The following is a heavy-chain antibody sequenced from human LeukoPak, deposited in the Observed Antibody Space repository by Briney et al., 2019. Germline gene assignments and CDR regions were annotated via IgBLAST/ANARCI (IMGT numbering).Heavy chain of an antibody. Sequence: RGSLRLSCAASGFTFSSYGMHWVRQAPGKGLEWVAVISYDGSNKYYADSVKGRFTISRDNSKNTLYLQMNSLRAEDTAVYYCAKVTYCSGGSCYSVGYYYYYYGMDVWDQGTTVTVSS. D-gene: IGHD2-15*01. V-gene: IGHV3-30*18. CDR2: ISYDGSNK. CDR3: AKVTYCSGGSCYSVGYYYYYYGMDV. J-gene: IGHJ6*02. CDR1: GFTFSSYG.